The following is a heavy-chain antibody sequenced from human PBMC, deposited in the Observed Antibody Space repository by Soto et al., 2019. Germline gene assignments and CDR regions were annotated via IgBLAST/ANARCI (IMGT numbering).Heavy chain of an antibody. J-gene: IGHJ4*02. V-gene: IGHV3-23*01. CDR1: GSIFSNHA. CDR2: ISAGGNLI. CDR3: AKRQGIGAAAKNFDF. Sequence: LRLSCAASGSIFSNHAMSWVRQVPGKGLEWVSGISAGGNLIYYADSVRGRFTMSRDNSKNMLYLQMNSLRAEDTAVYFCAKRQGIGAAAKNFDFWGQGARVTVSS. D-gene: IGHD6-13*01.